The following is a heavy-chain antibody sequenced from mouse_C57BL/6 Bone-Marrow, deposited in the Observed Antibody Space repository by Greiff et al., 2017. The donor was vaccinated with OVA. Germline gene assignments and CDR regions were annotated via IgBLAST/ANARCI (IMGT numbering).Heavy chain of an antibody. V-gene: IGHV1-64*01. CDR3: ARLYGSSYDYAMDY. CDR2: IHPNSGST. D-gene: IGHD1-1*01. Sequence: VKLKQPGAELVKPGASVKLSCKASGYTFTSYWMHWVKQRPGQGLEWIGMIHPNSGSTNYNEKFKSKATLTVDKSSSTAYMQLSSLTSEDSAVYYCARLYGSSYDYAMDYWGQGTSVTVSS. J-gene: IGHJ4*01. CDR1: GYTFTSYW.